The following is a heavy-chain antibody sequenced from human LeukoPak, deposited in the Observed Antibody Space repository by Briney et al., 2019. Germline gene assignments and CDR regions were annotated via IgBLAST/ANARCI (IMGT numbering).Heavy chain of an antibody. CDR3: AIFGVAVDY. V-gene: IGHV1-8*03. CDR2: MNPNNAKT. CDR1: GYTFTGYY. J-gene: IGHJ4*02. Sequence: ASVKVSCKASGYTFTGYYMHWVRQAPGQGLEWMGWMNPNNAKTGYAQKFQGRVTITRDTSINTAYMEVTSLKYEDTAVYYCAIFGVAVDYWGQGTLVSVSS. D-gene: IGHD3-3*01.